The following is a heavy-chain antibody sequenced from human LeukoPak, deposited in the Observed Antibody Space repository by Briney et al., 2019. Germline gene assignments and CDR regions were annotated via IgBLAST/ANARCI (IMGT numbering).Heavy chain of an antibody. Sequence: PSETLSLTCTVSGDSINSDTYYWGWIRQPPGKGLEWIGSIYYSGSTYYNPSLKSRVTISVDTSRNQFSLKLRSVTAADTAVYYCAREHSGTSTEFDYWGQGTLVTVSS. J-gene: IGHJ4*02. CDR3: AREHSGTSTEFDY. D-gene: IGHD1-26*01. V-gene: IGHV4-39*01. CDR2: IYYSGST. CDR1: GDSINSDTYY.